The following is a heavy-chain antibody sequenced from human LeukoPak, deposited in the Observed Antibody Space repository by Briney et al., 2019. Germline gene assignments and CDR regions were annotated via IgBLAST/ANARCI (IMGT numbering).Heavy chain of an antibody. CDR3: ARAGDRWYFDL. CDR2: INQDGSII. Sequence: GGSLRLSCAASGFTFSGYWMSWVRQAPGKGLEWVANINQDGSIIHYVDSAKGRFTISRDNAKNSLYLQMNSLRAEDTAVYYCARAGDRWYFDLWGRGTLVTVSS. J-gene: IGHJ2*01. CDR1: GFTFSGYW. D-gene: IGHD3-10*01. V-gene: IGHV3-7*01.